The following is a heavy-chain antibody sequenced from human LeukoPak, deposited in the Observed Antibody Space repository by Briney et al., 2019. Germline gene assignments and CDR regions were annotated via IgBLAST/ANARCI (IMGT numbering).Heavy chain of an antibody. J-gene: IGHJ4*02. V-gene: IGHV3-15*01. CDR3: TLFWSGYYRVSRPSTRNDY. CDR1: GFTFSNAW. D-gene: IGHD3-3*01. CDR2: IKSKPDGGTT. Sequence: GGSLRLSCAASGFTFSNAWMSWVRQAPGKGLEWVGRIKSKPDGGTTDYAAPVKGRFTISRDDSKNTLYLQMNSLKTEDTAVYYCTLFWSGYYRVSRPSTRNDYWGQGTLVTVSS.